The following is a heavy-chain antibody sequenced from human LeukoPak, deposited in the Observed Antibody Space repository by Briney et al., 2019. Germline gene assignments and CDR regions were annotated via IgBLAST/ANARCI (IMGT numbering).Heavy chain of an antibody. J-gene: IGHJ3*02. CDR1: GDTFSSDA. V-gene: IGHV1-69*15. D-gene: IGHD3-10*02. Sequence: GASVKVSCKASGDTFSSDAITWVRQTPGQGLEWMGRIIPMFGIPNYAQKFQDRVTITADESTSTAYMELSSLRSEDTAVYYCARVYSGAFDIWGQGTMVTVSS. CDR2: IIPMFGIP. CDR3: ARVYSGAFDI.